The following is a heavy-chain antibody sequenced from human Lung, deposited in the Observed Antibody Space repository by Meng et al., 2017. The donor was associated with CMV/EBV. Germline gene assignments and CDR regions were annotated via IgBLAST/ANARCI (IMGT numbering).Heavy chain of an antibody. Sequence: LLRQESGPGLVKPSEPLPLICTVSGASISSRSSYWAWFRQPPGEGLEWIGSVVYSGTTYYTSSLKSRVSISVDTYKNQFSLKLSSVTAADTAVYYCARHHHSPTFDYWGQGTLVTVSS. J-gene: IGHJ4*02. CDR3: ARHHHSPTFDY. V-gene: IGHV4-39*01. CDR1: GASISSRSSY. CDR2: VVYSGTT. D-gene: IGHD1-14*01.